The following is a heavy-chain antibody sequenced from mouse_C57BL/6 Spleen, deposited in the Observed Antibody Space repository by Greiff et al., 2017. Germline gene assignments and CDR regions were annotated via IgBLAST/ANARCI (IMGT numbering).Heavy chain of an antibody. V-gene: IGHV1-15*01. Sequence: VKLQESGAELVRPGASVTLSCKASGYTFTDYEMHWVKQTPVHGLEWIGAIDPETGGTAYNQKFKGKAILTADKSSSTASMELRSLTSEDSAVYYCTRSRWDFDYWGQGTTLTVSS. CDR2: IDPETGGT. CDR3: TRSRWDFDY. D-gene: IGHD1-1*02. CDR1: GYTFTDYE. J-gene: IGHJ2*01.